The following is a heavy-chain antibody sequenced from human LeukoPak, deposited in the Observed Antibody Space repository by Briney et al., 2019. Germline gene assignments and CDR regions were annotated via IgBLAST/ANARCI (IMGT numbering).Heavy chain of an antibody. Sequence: GGSLRLSCAASGFTFSSYSRNWVRQAPGKGLEWVSYISSSSTTIYYADSVKGRFTISRDNAKNSLYLQMNSLRAEDTAVYYCARDHHRRLYDSQARDTFDFWGQGTMVTVSS. J-gene: IGHJ3*01. V-gene: IGHV3-48*01. CDR2: ISSSSTTI. CDR1: GFTFSSYS. D-gene: IGHD3-22*01. CDR3: ARDHHRRLYDSQARDTFDF.